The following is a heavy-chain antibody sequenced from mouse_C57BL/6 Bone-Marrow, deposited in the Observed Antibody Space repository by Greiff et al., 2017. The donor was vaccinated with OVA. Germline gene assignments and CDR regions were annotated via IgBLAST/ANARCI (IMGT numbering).Heavy chain of an antibody. D-gene: IGHD3-1*01. CDR3: TRLGLPYSMDY. J-gene: IGHJ4*01. CDR2: IDPETGGT. Sequence: VQLQQSGAELVRPGASVTLSCKASGYTFTDYEMHWVKQTPVHGLEWIGAIDPETGGTAYNQKFKGKAILTADKSSSTAYMELRSLTSEDSAVYYCTRLGLPYSMDYWGQGTSVTVSS. V-gene: IGHV1-15*01. CDR1: GYTFTDYE.